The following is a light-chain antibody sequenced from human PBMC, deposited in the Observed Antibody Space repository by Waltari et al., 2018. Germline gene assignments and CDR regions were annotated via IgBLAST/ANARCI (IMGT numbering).Light chain of an antibody. V-gene: IGLV1-44*01. CDR2: GYN. J-gene: IGLJ2*01. CDR3: AAWDDSLNAVV. CDR1: SSNIGRNP. Sequence: QSVLTQPPSASGTPGQRVTISGSGSSSNIGRNPVSWYQQLPGTAPKLLFDGYNQWPSGVPDRLSGSKSGTSASLAISGLQSEDEADYYCAAWDDSLNAVVFGGGTKLTVL.